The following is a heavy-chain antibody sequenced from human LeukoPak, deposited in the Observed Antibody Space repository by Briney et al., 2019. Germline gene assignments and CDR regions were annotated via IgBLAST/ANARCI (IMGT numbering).Heavy chain of an antibody. J-gene: IGHJ4*02. D-gene: IGHD6-13*01. Sequence: PSETLSLTCTVSGGSISSYYWSWIRQPPGKGLEWIGYIYYSGSTNYNPSLKSRVTISVDTSKNQFSLKLSSVTAADTAVYYCARENAAAGTRLVDYWGQGTLVTVSS. CDR2: IYYSGST. CDR1: GGSISSYY. V-gene: IGHV4-59*12. CDR3: ARENAAAGTRLVDY.